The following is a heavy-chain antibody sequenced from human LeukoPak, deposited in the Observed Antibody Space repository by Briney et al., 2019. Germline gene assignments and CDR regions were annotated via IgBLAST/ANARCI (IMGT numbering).Heavy chain of an antibody. Sequence: PGGSLRLSCAASGFTFSDYYMSWIRQAPGKGLEWVSYISSSGSTIYYADSVKGRFTISRDNAKNSLYLHMNSLRAEDTAVYHCARAPRGVVVSYFDYWGQGTLVTVSS. D-gene: IGHD3-22*01. CDR2: ISSSGSTI. CDR1: GFTFSDYY. CDR3: ARAPRGVVVSYFDY. V-gene: IGHV3-11*04. J-gene: IGHJ4*02.